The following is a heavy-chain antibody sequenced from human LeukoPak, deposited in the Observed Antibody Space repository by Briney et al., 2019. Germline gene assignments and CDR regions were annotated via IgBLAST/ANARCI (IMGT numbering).Heavy chain of an antibody. CDR3: TRDRRDGYNCVDV. D-gene: IGHD5-24*01. CDR1: GGSISRYY. CDR2: ISYSGST. V-gene: IGHV4-59*01. J-gene: IGHJ4*02. Sequence: PSETLSLTCTVSGGSISRYYWSWIRQPPGKGLEWIGYISYSGSTDYNPSLKSRVTMSVDTSKNQFSLKLKSVTPADTAIYYCTRDRRDGYNCVDVWGQGTLVTVSS.